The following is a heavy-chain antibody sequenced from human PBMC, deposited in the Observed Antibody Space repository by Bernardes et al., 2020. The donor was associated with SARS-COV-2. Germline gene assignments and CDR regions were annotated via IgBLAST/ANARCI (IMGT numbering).Heavy chain of an antibody. CDR3: ARDQTYDSSGYLGAFDI. J-gene: IGHJ3*02. Sequence: ASVKVSCKASGYTFTSYGISWVRQAPGQGLEWMGWISAYNGNTNYAQKLQGRVTMTTDTSTSTAYMELRSLRSDDTAVYYCARDQTYDSSGYLGAFDIWGQGTMDTVSS. D-gene: IGHD3-22*01. CDR1: GYTFTSYG. V-gene: IGHV1-18*04. CDR2: ISAYNGNT.